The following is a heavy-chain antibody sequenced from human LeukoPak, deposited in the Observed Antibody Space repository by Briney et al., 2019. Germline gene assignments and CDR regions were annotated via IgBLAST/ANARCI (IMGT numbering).Heavy chain of an antibody. J-gene: IGHJ4*02. Sequence: GESLKISCKGSGYSFTNYWIAWVRQMPGKGLEWMGIIYPGDSDTRYSPSFQGQVTISADKSIGTAYLQWSSLKASDTAMYYCARSITMVRNHGFDYWGQGTLVTVSS. CDR3: ARSITMVRNHGFDY. V-gene: IGHV5-51*01. CDR1: GYSFTNYW. D-gene: IGHD3-10*01. CDR2: IYPGDSDT.